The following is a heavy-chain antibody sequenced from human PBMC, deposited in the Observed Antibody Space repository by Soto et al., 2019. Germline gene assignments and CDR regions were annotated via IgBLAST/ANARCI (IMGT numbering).Heavy chain of an antibody. CDR1: GDSVSSNSAA. J-gene: IGHJ2*01. Sequence: PSQTLSLTCAISGDSVSSNSAAWNWIRQSPSRGLEWLGRTYYRSKWYNDYAVSVKSRITINPDTSKNQFSLQLNSVTPEDTAVDYCARASSPNGIWEMNWYFDLWGRGTLVPVSS. D-gene: IGHD2-15*01. CDR3: ARASSPNGIWEMNWYFDL. CDR2: TYYRSKWYN. V-gene: IGHV6-1*01.